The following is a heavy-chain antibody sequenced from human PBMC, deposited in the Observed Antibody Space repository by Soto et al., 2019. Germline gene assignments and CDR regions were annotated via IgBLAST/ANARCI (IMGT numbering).Heavy chain of an antibody. CDR3: ARSNGEEKVEQLIYYFDY. CDR1: GFTFSSYS. CDR2: ISSSSSYI. V-gene: IGHV3-21*01. J-gene: IGHJ4*02. Sequence: GGSLRLSCAASGFTFSSYSMNWVRQAPGKGLEWVSSISSSSSYIYYADSVKGRFTISRDNAKNSLYLQMNSLRAEDTAVYYCARSNGEEKVEQLIYYFDYWGQGTLVTVSS. D-gene: IGHD6-13*01.